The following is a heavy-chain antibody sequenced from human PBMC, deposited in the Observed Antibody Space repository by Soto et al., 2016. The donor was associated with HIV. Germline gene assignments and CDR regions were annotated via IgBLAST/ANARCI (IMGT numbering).Heavy chain of an antibody. D-gene: IGHD3-22*01. Sequence: EVQLVESGGGLVQPGGSLRLSCAASGFTFSSYSMNWVRQAPGKGLEWVSYISSSSSTIYYADSVKGRFTISRDNAKNSLYLQMNSLRAEDTAVYYCARAYYDTEGTASLFLWGQGTSGHRLF. CDR1: GFTFSSYS. J-gene: IGHJ3*01. CDR3: ARAYYDTEGTASLFL. CDR2: ISSSSSTI. V-gene: IGHV3-48*04.